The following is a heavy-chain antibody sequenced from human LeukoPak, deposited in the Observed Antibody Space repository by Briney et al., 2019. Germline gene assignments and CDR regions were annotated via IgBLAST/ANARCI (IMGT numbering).Heavy chain of an antibody. J-gene: IGHJ4*02. CDR2: INHSGST. Sequence: SETLSPTCTVSGGSISSYYWSWIRQPPGKGLEWIGEINHSGSTNYNPSLKSRVTISVDTSKNQFSLKLSSVTAADTAVYYCARAGDSSGYSDYWGQGTLVIVSS. D-gene: IGHD3-22*01. CDR1: GGSISSYY. V-gene: IGHV4-34*01. CDR3: ARAGDSSGYSDY.